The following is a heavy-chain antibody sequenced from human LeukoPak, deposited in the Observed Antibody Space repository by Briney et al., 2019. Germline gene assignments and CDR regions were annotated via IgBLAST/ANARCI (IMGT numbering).Heavy chain of an antibody. J-gene: IGHJ4*02. CDR2: TRNKANSYTT. V-gene: IGHV3-72*01. D-gene: IGHD1-26*01. CDR3: AGRGLSGSYDY. CDR1: GFTFSDHY. Sequence: GGSLRLSCAASGFTFSDHYMDWVRQAPGKGLEWVGRTRNKANSYTTEYAASVKGRFTISRDDSKNSLYLQMNSLKTEDTAVYYCAGRGLSGSYDYWGQGTLVTVSS.